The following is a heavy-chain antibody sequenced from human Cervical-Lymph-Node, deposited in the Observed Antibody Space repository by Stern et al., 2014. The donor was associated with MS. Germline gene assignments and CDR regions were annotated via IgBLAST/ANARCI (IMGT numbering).Heavy chain of an antibody. CDR3: ARHQAGIAAN. CDR2: IMPLLGTA. V-gene: IGHV1-69*19. Sequence: QVQLVESGAEVKRPGSSVTVSCKPSGGSLSTLDISWVRQAPGQGLEWVGEIMPLLGTAHYAQKFKGRLTITADDSTSTVYMELSSLKSEDTAIYFCARHQAGIAANWGQGTLVTVTS. D-gene: IGHD6-13*01. CDR1: GGSLSTLD. J-gene: IGHJ4*02.